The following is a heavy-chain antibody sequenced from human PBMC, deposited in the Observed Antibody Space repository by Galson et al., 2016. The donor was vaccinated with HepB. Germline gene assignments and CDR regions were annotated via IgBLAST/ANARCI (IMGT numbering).Heavy chain of an antibody. CDR1: GFVFSNFG. J-gene: IGHJ4*02. CDR2: ISTRRTT. CDR3: AKDGSYSGNLHGYFDY. D-gene: IGHD1-26*01. Sequence: SLRLSCAASGFVFSNFGLSWVRQAPGKGLEWVASISTRRTTYYSDSVQGRFTISRDNADNSLSLQMNSLSGDNTALCYCAKDGSYSGNLHGYFDYWGQGTLVTVSS. V-gene: IGHV3-23*01.